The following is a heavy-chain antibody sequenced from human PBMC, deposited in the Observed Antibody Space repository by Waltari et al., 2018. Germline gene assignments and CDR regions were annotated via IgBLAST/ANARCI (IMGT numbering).Heavy chain of an antibody. Sequence: QLQFQESGPGLVRPSETLSLTCSVSGGSITTNNYYWAWIRQSPEKGLEWLGSIHHRGSTYYSLFFRDRLSLSLDASKSQFSLRLTSVTAADTGIYYCTKSGNSMTSFNYFDPWGPGTLATVSS. CDR3: TKSGNSMTSFNYFDP. CDR2: IHHRGST. V-gene: IGHV4-39*01. D-gene: IGHD1-1*01. J-gene: IGHJ5*02. CDR1: GGSITTNNYY.